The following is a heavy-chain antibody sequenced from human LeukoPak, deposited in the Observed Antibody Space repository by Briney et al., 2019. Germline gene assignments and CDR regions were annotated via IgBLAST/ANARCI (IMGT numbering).Heavy chain of an antibody. Sequence: SETLSLTCTVSGGSISSYYWSWLRQPAGKGLEWLGRIYTSGSTNCNPSLKSRVTMSVDTSKNQFSLKLSSVTAADTAVYYCARETRGATGAFDIWGQRTMVTVSS. D-gene: IGHD1-26*01. CDR3: ARETRGATGAFDI. V-gene: IGHV4-4*07. J-gene: IGHJ3*02. CDR1: GGSISSYY. CDR2: IYTSGST.